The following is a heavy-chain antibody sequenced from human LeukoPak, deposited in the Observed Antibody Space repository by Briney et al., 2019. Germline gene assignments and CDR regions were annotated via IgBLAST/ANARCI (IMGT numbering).Heavy chain of an antibody. CDR2: ITVSGGSI. V-gene: IGHV3-23*01. J-gene: IGHJ2*01. CDR1: GFTFSNYA. CDR3: ARDRGMRYFDL. D-gene: IGHD3-10*01. Sequence: GGSLRLSCAASGFTFSNYAMSWVRQAPGKGLEWVSAITVSGGSIYYADSVKGRFTFSRDNSKNTLYLQMNSLRAEDTAVYYCARDRGMRYFDLWGRGTLVTVSS.